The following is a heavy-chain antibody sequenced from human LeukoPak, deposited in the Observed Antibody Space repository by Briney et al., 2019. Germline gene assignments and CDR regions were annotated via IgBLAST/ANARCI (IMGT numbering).Heavy chain of an antibody. V-gene: IGHV5-51*01. Sequence: GESLKISCKGSGYSFTSYWIGWVRQMPGKGLEWMGIIYPGDSDTRYSPSFQGQVTISADKSISTAYLQWSSLKASDTAMYYCARGVTDFGHLPHGYFDYWGQGSLVTVSS. CDR1: GYSFTSYW. D-gene: IGHD3-10*01. J-gene: IGHJ4*02. CDR2: IYPGDSDT. CDR3: ARGVTDFGHLPHGYFDY.